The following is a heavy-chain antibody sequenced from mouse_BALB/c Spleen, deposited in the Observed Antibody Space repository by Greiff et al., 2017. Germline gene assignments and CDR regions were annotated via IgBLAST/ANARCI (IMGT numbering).Heavy chain of an antibody. D-gene: IGHD4-1*01. CDR1: GFTFSSYA. CDR2: ISSGGSYT. V-gene: IGHV5-9-3*01. J-gene: IGHJ4*01. Sequence: EVKLMESGGGLVKPGGSLKLSCAASGFTFSSYAMSWVRQTPEKRLEWVATISSGGSYTYYPDSVKGRFTISRDNAKNTLYLQMSSLRSEDTAMYYCARGTGTGSPYAMDYWGQGTSVTVSS. CDR3: ARGTGTGSPYAMDY.